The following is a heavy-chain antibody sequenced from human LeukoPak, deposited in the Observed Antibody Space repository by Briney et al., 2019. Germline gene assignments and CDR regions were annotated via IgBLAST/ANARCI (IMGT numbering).Heavy chain of an antibody. CDR2: INADNDNT. V-gene: IGHV1-3*01. CDR1: GYTFTSYG. Sequence: ASVKVSCKASGYTFTSYGMHWVRQAPGQSLEWMGWINADNDNTEYSQRFQGRVTITRDTSASTAYVELSSLRSEDTAVYYCARGSLSSRDFDYWGQGTMVTVSS. D-gene: IGHD6-13*01. CDR3: ARGSLSSRDFDY. J-gene: IGHJ4*03.